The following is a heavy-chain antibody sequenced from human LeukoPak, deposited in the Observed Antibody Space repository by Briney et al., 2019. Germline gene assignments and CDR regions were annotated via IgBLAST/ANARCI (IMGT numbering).Heavy chain of an antibody. D-gene: IGHD3-22*01. J-gene: IGHJ4*02. CDR3: AKGGAVVLTGFDS. CDR1: GFTFAYYA. Sequence: GGSLRLSCAASGFTFAYYAMNRVRQAPGQGLEWVAVITSSGADSYYSDSVRGRFTISRDNSKNTLYLQMNSLRAEDTAAYYCAKGGAVVLTGFDSWGQGTLVSVSS. CDR2: ITSSGADS. V-gene: IGHV3-23*01.